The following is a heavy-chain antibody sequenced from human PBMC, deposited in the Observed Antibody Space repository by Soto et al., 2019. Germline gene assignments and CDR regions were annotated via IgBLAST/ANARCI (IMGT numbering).Heavy chain of an antibody. J-gene: IGHJ4*02. CDR3: ARPKDRGVCHSSGRYAYFDY. Sequence: QVQLVQSGAEVKKPGSSVKVSCKASGGTFSSYAISWVRQAPGQGLEWMGGIIPIFGTANYAQKFQGRVTITADESTSTAYMELSSLRSEDTAVYYCARPKDRGVCHSSGRYAYFDYWGQGTLVTVSS. V-gene: IGHV1-69*01. CDR2: IIPIFGTA. D-gene: IGHD6-19*01. CDR1: GGTFSSYA.